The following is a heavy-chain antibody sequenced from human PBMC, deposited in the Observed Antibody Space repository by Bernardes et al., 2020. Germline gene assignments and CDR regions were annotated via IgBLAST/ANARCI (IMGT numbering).Heavy chain of an antibody. CDR3: ARDGIVVVVAATFGWFDP. J-gene: IGHJ5*02. Sequence: SVKVSCKASGYTFTSYGISWVRQAPGQGLEWMGWISAYNGNTNYAQKLQGRVTMTTDTSTSTAYMELRSLRSDDTAVYYCARDGIVVVVAATFGWFDPWGQGTLVTVSS. D-gene: IGHD2-15*01. CDR2: ISAYNGNT. CDR1: GYTFTSYG. V-gene: IGHV1-18*01.